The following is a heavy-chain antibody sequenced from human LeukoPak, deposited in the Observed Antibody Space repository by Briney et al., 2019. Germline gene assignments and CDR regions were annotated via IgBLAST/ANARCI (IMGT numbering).Heavy chain of an antibody. V-gene: IGHV3-7*01. CDR3: ARDLEGSPSTFDY. D-gene: IGHD6-6*01. CDR1: GFTFSGYS. J-gene: IGHJ4*02. CDR2: INQDGNLK. Sequence: GGSLRLSCAASGFTFSGYSMNWVRQAPGKGLECVANINQDGNLKYYVDSVKGRFIISRDNAENSLYLQMNSLRVEDTAVYYCARDLEGSPSTFDYWGQGALVTVSS.